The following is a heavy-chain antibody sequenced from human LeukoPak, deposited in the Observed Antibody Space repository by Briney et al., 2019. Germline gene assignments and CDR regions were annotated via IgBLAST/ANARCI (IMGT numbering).Heavy chain of an antibody. CDR2: IYYSGST. CDR1: GGSFSGYY. D-gene: IGHD1-1*01. J-gene: IGHJ4*02. Sequence: PSETLSLTCAVYGGSFSGYYWSWIRQPPGKGLEWIGYIYYSGSTNYNPSLKSRVTISVDTSKNQFSLKLSSVTAADTAVYYCARSTRATKKFDYWGQGTLVTVSS. V-gene: IGHV4-59*12. CDR3: ARSTRATKKFDY.